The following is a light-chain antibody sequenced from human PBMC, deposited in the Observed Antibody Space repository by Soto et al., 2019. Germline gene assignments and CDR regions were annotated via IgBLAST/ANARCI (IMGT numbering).Light chain of an antibody. V-gene: IGKV1-6*01. CDR3: RQDYPWT. CDR1: QGIRND. CDR2: AAS. J-gene: IGKJ1*01. Sequence: AIPMTQSPSSLSASVGDRVTITCRASQGIRNDLGWYQQKPGKAPKLLIYAASSLQSGVPSRFSCSGSGTDFTLTISSLQPEDFATYYCRQDYPWTFGQGTKVEIK.